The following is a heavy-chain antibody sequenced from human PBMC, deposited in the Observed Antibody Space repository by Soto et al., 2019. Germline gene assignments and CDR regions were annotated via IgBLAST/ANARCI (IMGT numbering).Heavy chain of an antibody. CDR1: GYSFTSYW. CDR3: ARQAYCSSTSCYMDV. V-gene: IGHV5-51*01. CDR2: IYPGDSDT. Sequence: GESLKISCKGSGYSFTSYWIGWVRQMPRKGLEWMGIIYPGDSDTRYSPSFQGQVTISADKSISTAYLQWSSLKASDTAMYYCARQAYCSSTSCYMDVWGQGTTVTVSS. D-gene: IGHD2-2*01. J-gene: IGHJ6*02.